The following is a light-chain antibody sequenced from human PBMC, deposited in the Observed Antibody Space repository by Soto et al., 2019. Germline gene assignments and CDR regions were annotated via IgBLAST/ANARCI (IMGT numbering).Light chain of an antibody. V-gene: IGKV3-15*01. CDR1: ENIGGT. CDR3: QQFHSWPPLT. Sequence: EIVMTQSPATLSVSPGDRATLSCRASENIGGTLAWYQQKPGQAPRLLFYGASTRATGIPDRFSGSGFGTDFTLSISNVQSEDFAVYFCQQFHSWPPLTFGGGTRVEI. J-gene: IGKJ4*01. CDR2: GAS.